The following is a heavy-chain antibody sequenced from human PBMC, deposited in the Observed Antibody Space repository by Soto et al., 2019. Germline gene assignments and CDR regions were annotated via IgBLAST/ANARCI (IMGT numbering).Heavy chain of an antibody. CDR1: GFTFSRYS. V-gene: IGHV3-30*02. D-gene: IGHD6-19*01. CDR3: AKETNEVAGPWYFDL. CDR2: VGNDGSVT. J-gene: IGHJ2*01. Sequence: PGGSLRLSCAASGFTFSRYSIHWVRQAPGKGLEWVAVVGNDGSVTVYTDSVKGRFILSRDNSKTTVYLQMNSPRVEDTAVYYCAKETNEVAGPWYFDLWGRGTLVTVSS.